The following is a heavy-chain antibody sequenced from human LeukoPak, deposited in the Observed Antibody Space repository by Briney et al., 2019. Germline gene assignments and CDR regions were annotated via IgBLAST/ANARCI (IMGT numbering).Heavy chain of an antibody. CDR2: ISGRGDST. CDR1: GLSFSSHA. J-gene: IGHJ4*02. CDR3: AKDNGEHLFDY. D-gene: IGHD4-17*01. V-gene: IGHV3-23*01. Sequence: GGSLTLSCAASGLSFSSHAMSWVRQPPGKGLEWVSAISGRGDSTYHADSVKGRYPLSRENSKNTLYRQMNMLRAQDTAVDLWAKDNGEHLFDYWGQGTLDTVSS.